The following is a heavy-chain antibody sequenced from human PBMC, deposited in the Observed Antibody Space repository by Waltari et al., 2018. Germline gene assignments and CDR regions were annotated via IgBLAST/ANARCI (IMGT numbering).Heavy chain of an antibody. CDR2: IYTSGST. J-gene: IGHJ4*02. V-gene: IGHV4-61*02. D-gene: IGHD5-12*01. CDR1: GGSISSGSYY. CDR3: ARGRGYSGYELDY. Sequence: QVQLQESGPGLVKPSQTLSLTCTVSGGSISSGSYYWSWIRQPAGKGLEWIGRIYTSGSTNYNPSLKSRVTISVDTSKNQFSLKLSSVTAADTAVYYCARGRGYSGYELDYWGQGTLVTVSS.